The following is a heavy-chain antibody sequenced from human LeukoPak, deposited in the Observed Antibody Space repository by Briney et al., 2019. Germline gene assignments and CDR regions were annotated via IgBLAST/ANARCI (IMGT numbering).Heavy chain of an antibody. CDR3: VRDPDYGVLYFV. V-gene: IGHV3-48*01. CDR1: GFTFSSYS. Sequence: GGSLRLSCAASGFTFSSYSMNWVRQAPGKGLDWVSYISSSSSTIYYADSVKGRFTISRDNAKNSLYLQMNSLRAEDTAVYHCVRDPDYGVLYFVWGKGTTVTVSS. J-gene: IGHJ6*04. CDR2: ISSSSSTI. D-gene: IGHD4/OR15-4a*01.